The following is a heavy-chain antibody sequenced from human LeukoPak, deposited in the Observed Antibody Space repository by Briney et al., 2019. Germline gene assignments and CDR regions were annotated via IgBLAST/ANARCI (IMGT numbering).Heavy chain of an antibody. V-gene: IGHV4-59*12. D-gene: IGHD2/OR15-2a*01. Sequence: SETLSLTCTVSGGSISSYYWSWIRQPPGKGLEWIGYIYYRGNTNYNPSLKSRLTISVDTSKNQFSLKLSSVTAADTAVYYCARDFSAAFDIWGQGTMVTVSS. CDR1: GGSISSYY. J-gene: IGHJ3*02. CDR2: IYYRGNT. CDR3: ARDFSAAFDI.